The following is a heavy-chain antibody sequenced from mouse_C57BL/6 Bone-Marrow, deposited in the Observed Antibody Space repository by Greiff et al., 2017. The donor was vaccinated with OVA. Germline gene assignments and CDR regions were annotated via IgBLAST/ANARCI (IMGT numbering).Heavy chain of an antibody. D-gene: IGHD1-1*01. J-gene: IGHJ3*01. CDR3: ARDAYGSGAY. CDR1: GYTFTSYW. CDR2: IDPSDSYT. Sequence: QVQLQQPGAELVRPGTSVKLSCKASGYTFTSYWTHWVKQRPGQGLEWIGVIDPSDSYTNYNQKLKGKATLTVDTSSSTAYMQLSSLTSEDSAVYYCARDAYGSGAYWGQGTLVTVSA. V-gene: IGHV1-59*01.